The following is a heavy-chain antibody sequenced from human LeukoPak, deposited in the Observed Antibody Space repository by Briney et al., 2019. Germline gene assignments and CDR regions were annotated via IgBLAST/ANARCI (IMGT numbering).Heavy chain of an antibody. CDR3: ARDVYCSGGSCYPYYYYMDV. CDR1: GGSFSGYY. CDR2: INHSGST. D-gene: IGHD2-15*01. V-gene: IGHV4-34*01. J-gene: IGHJ6*03. Sequence: SETLSLTCAVYGGSFSGYYWSWIRQPPGKGLEWIGEINHSGSTNYNPSLKSRVTISVDTSKNQFSLKLSSVTAADTAVYYCARDVYCSGGSCYPYYYYMDVWGKGTTVTVSS.